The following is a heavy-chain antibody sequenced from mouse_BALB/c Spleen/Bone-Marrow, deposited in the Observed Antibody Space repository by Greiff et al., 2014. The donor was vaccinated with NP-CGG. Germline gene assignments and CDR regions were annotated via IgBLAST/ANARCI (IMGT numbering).Heavy chain of an antibody. CDR1: GYNFTSYW. CDR2: IYPGSGST. V-gene: IGHV1-55*01. D-gene: IGHD3-1*01. CDR3: ARFSQLGLLAY. Sequence: VQLQQSEAELVKPGTSVKLSCKASGYNFTSYWINWVKLRPGQGLEWIGDIYPGSGSTNYNEKFKSKATLTVDTSSSTAYMQLSSLASEDSALYYCARFSQLGLLAYWGQGTLVTVSA. J-gene: IGHJ3*01.